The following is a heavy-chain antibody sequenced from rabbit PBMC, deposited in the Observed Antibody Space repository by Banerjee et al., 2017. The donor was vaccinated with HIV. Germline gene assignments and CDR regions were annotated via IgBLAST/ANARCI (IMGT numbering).Heavy chain of an antibody. CDR3: AGGYGTYDRYGMDL. V-gene: IGHV1S40*01. J-gene: IGHJ6*01. CDR1: GFTISSSHY. D-gene: IGHD6-1*01. Sequence: LEESGGDLVKPGASLTLTCTASGFTISSSHYMCWVRQAPGKGLEWIAMIYPGSGSAYYASWVNGRFTISKTSLTTVTLQMTSLTAADTATYFCAGGYGTYDRYGMDLWGPGTLVTVS. CDR2: IYPGSGSA.